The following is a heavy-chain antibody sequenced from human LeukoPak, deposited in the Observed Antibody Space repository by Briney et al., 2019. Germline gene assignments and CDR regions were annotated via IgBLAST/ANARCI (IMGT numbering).Heavy chain of an antibody. D-gene: IGHD1-26*01. Sequence: GGSLRLSCAASGFTFSSYSMNWVRQAPGKGLEWISYITPSTSNEFYADSVKGRFTSSRDNAKNSLYLHMNSLRNEDTAVYYCARDRGSYGAADYWGQGTLVTVSS. V-gene: IGHV3-48*02. J-gene: IGHJ4*02. CDR3: ARDRGSYGAADY. CDR1: GFTFSSYS. CDR2: ITPSTSNE.